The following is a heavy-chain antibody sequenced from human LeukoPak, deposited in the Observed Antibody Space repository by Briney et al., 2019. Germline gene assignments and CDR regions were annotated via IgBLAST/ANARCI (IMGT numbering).Heavy chain of an antibody. CDR1: GFTFSNYW. J-gene: IGHJ5*02. CDR2: INSDGINT. Sequence: PGGSLRLSCAASGFTFSNYWMHWVRQAPGKGLVWVSRINSDGINTSYADSVKGRFTISRDNAKNTLNLQMNSLYYCARDLGQYYDTSDNWFDPWGQGTLVTVSS. D-gene: IGHD3-22*01. V-gene: IGHV3-74*01. CDR3: YDTSDNWFDP.